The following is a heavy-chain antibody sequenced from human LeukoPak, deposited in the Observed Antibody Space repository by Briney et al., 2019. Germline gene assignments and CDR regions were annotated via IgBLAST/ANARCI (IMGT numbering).Heavy chain of an antibody. J-gene: IGHJ5*02. CDR3: ARDYIAAAGSFDP. Sequence: ESLRLSCAASGFTSSSYMMTWVRQAPGKGLEWIGSIYHSGSTYYNPSLKSRVTISVDTSKNQFSLKLSSVTAADTAVYYCARDYIAAAGSFDPWGQGTLVTVSS. CDR2: IYHSGST. D-gene: IGHD6-13*01. V-gene: IGHV4-39*07. CDR1: GFTSSSYM.